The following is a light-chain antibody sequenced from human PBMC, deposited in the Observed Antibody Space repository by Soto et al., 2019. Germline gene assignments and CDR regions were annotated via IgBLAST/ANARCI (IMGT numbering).Light chain of an antibody. J-gene: IGKJ5*01. CDR2: GAS. CDR3: QQYGSSSIT. CDR1: QSISID. V-gene: IGKV3-15*01. Sequence: EIVMTQSPATLSVSPGERATLSCRASQSISIDLAWYQQKPGQAPRLLIYGASTRATGIPARFSGSGSGTEFSLTISSLQSEDFAVYYCQQYGSSSITFGQGTRLEIK.